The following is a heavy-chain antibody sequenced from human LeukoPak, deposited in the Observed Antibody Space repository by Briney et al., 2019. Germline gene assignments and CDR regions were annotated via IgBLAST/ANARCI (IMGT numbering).Heavy chain of an antibody. D-gene: IGHD3-10*01. Sequence: PGGSLRLSCAASGFTFSSYGMHWVRQAPGKGLEWVAFIRYDGSNKYYADSVKGRFTISRDNSKNTLYMQMNSLRAEDTAVYYCAKDSRRSERLLWFGEAYFDNWGQGILVTVSS. CDR2: IRYDGSNK. J-gene: IGHJ4*02. CDR3: AKDSRRSERLLWFGEAYFDN. CDR1: GFTFSSYG. V-gene: IGHV3-30*02.